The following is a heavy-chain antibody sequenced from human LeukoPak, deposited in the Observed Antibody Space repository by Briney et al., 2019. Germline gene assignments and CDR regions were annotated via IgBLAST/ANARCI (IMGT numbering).Heavy chain of an antibody. V-gene: IGHV3-48*03. CDR1: GFTFSSYE. Sequence: GGSLRLSCAASGFTFSSYEMNWVRQAPGKGLEWVSYISSSGSTIYYADSVKGRFTISRDNAKNSLYLQMNSLRAEDTAVCYCARSAYDHVVATIDYWGQGTLVTVSS. J-gene: IGHJ4*02. CDR2: ISSSGSTI. D-gene: IGHD2-15*01. CDR3: ARSAYDHVVATIDY.